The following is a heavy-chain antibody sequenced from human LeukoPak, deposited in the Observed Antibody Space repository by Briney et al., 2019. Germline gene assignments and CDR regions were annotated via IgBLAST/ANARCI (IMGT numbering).Heavy chain of an antibody. J-gene: IGHJ4*02. D-gene: IGHD3-22*01. CDR1: GFTFSDYY. CDR3: ASGTKTYYYDSSGFDY. Sequence: PGGSLRLSCAASGFTFSDYYMSWIRQAPGKGLEWVLYISSSGSTIYYADSVKGRFTISRDNAKNSLYLQMNSLRAEDTAVYYCASGTKTYYYDSSGFDYWGQGTLVTVSS. CDR2: ISSSGSTI. V-gene: IGHV3-11*04.